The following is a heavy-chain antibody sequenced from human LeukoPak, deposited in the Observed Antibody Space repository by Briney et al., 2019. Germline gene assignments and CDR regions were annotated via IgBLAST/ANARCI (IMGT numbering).Heavy chain of an antibody. J-gene: IGHJ5*02. Sequence: SETLSLTCTVSGGSISSSSYYWGWIRQPPGKGLEWIGTVYYSGSTSSNPSLKSRVSISVDTSKNQFSLKLSSVTAADTAVYYCARTDILTGYYRPGNWFDPWGQGTLVTASS. V-gene: IGHV4-39*01. CDR1: GGSISSSSYY. CDR2: VYYSGST. CDR3: ARTDILTGYYRPGNWFDP. D-gene: IGHD3-9*01.